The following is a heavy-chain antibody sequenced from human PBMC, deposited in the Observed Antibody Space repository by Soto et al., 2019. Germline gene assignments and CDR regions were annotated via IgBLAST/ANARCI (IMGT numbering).Heavy chain of an antibody. V-gene: IGHV3-73*02. CDR1: GFTFSGSA. CDR2: IRSKANSYAT. Sequence: EVQLVESGGGLVQPGGSLKPSCAASGFTFSGSAMHWVRQASGKGLEWVGRIRSKANSYATAYAASVKGRFTISRDDSKNTAYLQMNSLKTEDTAVYYCTRPLDSSGYYWSESFDYWGQGTLVTVSS. D-gene: IGHD3-22*01. CDR3: TRPLDSSGYYWSESFDY. J-gene: IGHJ4*02.